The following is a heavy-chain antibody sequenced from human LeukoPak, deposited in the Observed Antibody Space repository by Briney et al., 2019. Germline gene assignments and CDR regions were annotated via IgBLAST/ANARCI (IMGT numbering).Heavy chain of an antibody. CDR1: GFTFSSYG. Sequence: GGSLRLSCAASGFTFSSYGMHWVRQAPGKGLEWVAVISYDGSNKYYADSVKGRFTISRDNSKNTLYLQMNSLRAEDTAVYYCAKDRYSYGFEIDYWGQGTLVTVSS. CDR2: ISYDGSNK. V-gene: IGHV3-30*18. D-gene: IGHD5-18*01. CDR3: AKDRYSYGFEIDY. J-gene: IGHJ4*02.